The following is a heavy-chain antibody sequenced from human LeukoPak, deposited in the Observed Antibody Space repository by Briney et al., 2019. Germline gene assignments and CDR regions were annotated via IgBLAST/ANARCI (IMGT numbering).Heavy chain of an antibody. CDR3: ARDGITMDRGVIIAAVDY. D-gene: IGHD3-10*01. J-gene: IGHJ4*02. Sequence: GASVKVSCKASGYTFTNYGISWVRQAPGQGLEWMGWISAYTGNTNYAQKLQGRVTMTTDTSTSTAYMELRSLRSDGTAVYYCARDGITMDRGVIIAAVDYWGQETLVTVSS. CDR2: ISAYTGNT. V-gene: IGHV1-18*01. CDR1: GYTFTNYG.